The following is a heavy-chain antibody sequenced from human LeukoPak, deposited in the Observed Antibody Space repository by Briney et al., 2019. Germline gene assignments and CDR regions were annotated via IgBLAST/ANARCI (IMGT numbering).Heavy chain of an antibody. D-gene: IGHD3-9*01. CDR2: FDPEDGET. CDR1: GYTLTELS. Sequence: ASVKVSCKVSGYTLTELSMHWVRQAPGKGLEWMGGFDPEDGETIYAQKFQGRVTMTEDTSTDTAYMELSSLRSEDTAVYYCATYYDILTGHYLDYWGQGTLVTVSS. J-gene: IGHJ4*02. CDR3: ATYYDILTGHYLDY. V-gene: IGHV1-24*01.